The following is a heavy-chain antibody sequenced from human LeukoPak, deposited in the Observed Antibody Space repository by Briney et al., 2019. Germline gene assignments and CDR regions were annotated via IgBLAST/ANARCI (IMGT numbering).Heavy chain of an antibody. CDR3: VRETATYYYDSRGYYRQIEVFDI. CDR2: VYYSGRT. D-gene: IGHD3-22*01. V-gene: IGHV4-61*01. CDR1: GDSVRSDSHY. Sequence: PSETLSLTCSVSGDSVRSDSHYWSWIRQPPGKGREWIGNVYYSGRTAYNPSLKSRVTISVDISKNQFSLQLNSVTAADTAVYYCVRETATYYYDSRGYYRQIEVFDIWGQGTPVIVSS. J-gene: IGHJ3*02.